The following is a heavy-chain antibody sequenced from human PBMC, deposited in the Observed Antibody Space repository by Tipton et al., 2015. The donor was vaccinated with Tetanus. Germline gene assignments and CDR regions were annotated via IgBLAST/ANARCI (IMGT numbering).Heavy chain of an antibody. J-gene: IGHJ6*02. D-gene: IGHD2-21*01. V-gene: IGHV4-59*01. CDR1: GGSIGSFY. CDR2: IYQNGDA. CDR3: ARERIEAFYYHGLDV. Sequence: TLSLTCTVSGGSIGSFYWYWIRQPPGKGLEWIAYIYQNGDANYNPSLQSRVTISVDTSKNQFSSQLAFVTAADTAIYYCARERIEAFYYHGLDVWGPGTTVTVSS.